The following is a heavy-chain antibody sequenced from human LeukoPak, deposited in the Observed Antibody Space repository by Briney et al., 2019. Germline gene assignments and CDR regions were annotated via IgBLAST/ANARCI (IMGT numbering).Heavy chain of an antibody. D-gene: IGHD1-14*01. V-gene: IGHV1-2*02. Sequence: ASVKVSCKTSGYTFTDYYVHWIRQAPGQGLEWMGCINPHSGGTNSTQKFQGRVTMTRDTSISTAYMELSGLISDDTAVYYCASHENQVSWGQGTPVTVSS. J-gene: IGHJ5*02. CDR2: INPHSGGT. CDR1: GYTFTDYY. CDR3: ASHENQVS.